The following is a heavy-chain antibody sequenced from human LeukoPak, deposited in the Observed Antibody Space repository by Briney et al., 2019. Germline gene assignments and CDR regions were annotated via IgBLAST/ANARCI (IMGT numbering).Heavy chain of an antibody. D-gene: IGHD6-19*01. Sequence: PGGSLRLSCAASGFTFSTYSMNWVRQAPGKGLEWVSSISSSSIYIYYADSVKGRFTISRDNSKNTLYLQMNSLRAEDTAVYYCARVKWGIAVAGIDYWGQGTLVTVSS. J-gene: IGHJ4*02. CDR2: ISSSSIYI. CDR1: GFTFSTYS. CDR3: ARVKWGIAVAGIDY. V-gene: IGHV3-21*01.